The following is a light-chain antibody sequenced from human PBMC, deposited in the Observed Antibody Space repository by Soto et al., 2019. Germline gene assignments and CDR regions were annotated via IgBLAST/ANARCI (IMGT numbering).Light chain of an antibody. V-gene: IGKV3-11*01. CDR3: QQRSKWRT. CDR1: QSFSGH. CDR2: DAS. J-gene: IGKJ1*01. Sequence: EIVLTQSPDTLSLSPGERATLSCRASQSFSGHLAWYQQKPGQAPRLLIYDASKRATVIPARFSGSGFGTDYTLTISSLEPEDFAVYYCQQRSKWRTFGQGTKVEIK.